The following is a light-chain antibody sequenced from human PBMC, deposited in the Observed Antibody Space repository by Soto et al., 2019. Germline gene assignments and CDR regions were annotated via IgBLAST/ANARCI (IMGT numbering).Light chain of an antibody. CDR1: QSISSW. CDR2: DAS. Sequence: DIQMTQSPSTLSASVGDRVTITCRASQSISSWLAWYQQKPGKAPKLLIYDASSLESGVPSRFSGSGSGTEFTLTISSLQTDDFATYYCQQYSNYWTFGQGTKVEIK. V-gene: IGKV1-5*01. J-gene: IGKJ1*01. CDR3: QQYSNYWT.